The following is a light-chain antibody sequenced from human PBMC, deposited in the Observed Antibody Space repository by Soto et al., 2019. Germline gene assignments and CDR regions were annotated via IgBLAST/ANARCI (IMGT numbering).Light chain of an antibody. Sequence: EIVLTQSPATLSLSPGETATLSCRASQSVSSYLAWYQQKPGQAPRLLIYERSNRATGIPPRFSGSGSGTDFTLTISRLEPEDFAVYYCQQYGSSSWTFGQGTKVDIK. J-gene: IGKJ1*01. CDR2: ERS. CDR1: QSVSSY. V-gene: IGKV3-20*01. CDR3: QQYGSSSWT.